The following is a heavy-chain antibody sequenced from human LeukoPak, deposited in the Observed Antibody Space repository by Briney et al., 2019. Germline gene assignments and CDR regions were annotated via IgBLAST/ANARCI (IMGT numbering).Heavy chain of an antibody. CDR1: GYTFTSYA. D-gene: IGHD2-2*01. CDR2: INTNTGNP. J-gene: IGHJ5*02. CDR3: ARQGDVVVPAAMQWFDP. V-gene: IGHV7-4-1*02. Sequence: ASVKVSCKASGYTFTSYAMNWVRQATGQGLEWMGWINTNTGNPTYAQGFTGRFVFSLDTSVRTAYLQISSLKAEDTAVYYCARQGDVVVPAAMQWFDPWGQGTLVTVSS.